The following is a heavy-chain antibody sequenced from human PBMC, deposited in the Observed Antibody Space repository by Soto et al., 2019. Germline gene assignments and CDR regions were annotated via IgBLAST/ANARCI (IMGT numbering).Heavy chain of an antibody. CDR3: ARSPGWYDYYYGMDV. CDR2: IYHSGST. J-gene: IGHJ6*02. D-gene: IGHD6-19*01. Sequence: SETMALTCAVSGYSNSSSNLWGWIRQPPGKGLEWIGYIYHSGSTYYNPSLKSRVTMSVDTSKNQFSLKLSSVTAVDTAVYCCARSPGWYDYYYGMDVWGQGTTVTVSS. V-gene: IGHV4-28*01. CDR1: GYSNSSSNL.